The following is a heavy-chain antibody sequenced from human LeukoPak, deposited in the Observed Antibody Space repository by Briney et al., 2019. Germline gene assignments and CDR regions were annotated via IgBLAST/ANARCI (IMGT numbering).Heavy chain of an antibody. J-gene: IGHJ4*02. Sequence: PGGSLRLSCAASGLTFSNAWMSWVRQAPGKGLEWVGRIKSKTDGGTTDYAARGTGRFTISRDDYKNTLYLQMNSLKTEDPAVYYCTTESRSHSGSYFYWGQGTLVTVSS. V-gene: IGHV3-15*01. D-gene: IGHD1-26*01. CDR3: TTESRSHSGSYFY. CDR1: GLTFSNAW. CDR2: IKSKTDGGTT.